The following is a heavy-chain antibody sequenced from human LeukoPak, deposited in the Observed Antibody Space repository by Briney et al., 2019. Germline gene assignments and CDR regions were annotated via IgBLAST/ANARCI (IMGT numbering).Heavy chain of an antibody. CDR2: MNPNSGNT. CDR3: ARSFQPHYYYYYMDV. Sequence: ASVKVSCKASGYTFTSYDNNWMRQATGQGLEWMGWMNPNSGNTGYAQKFQGRVTMTRNTSISTAYMELSGLRSEDTDVYYCARSFQPHYYYYYMDVWGKGTTVTVSS. J-gene: IGHJ6*03. D-gene: IGHD2-2*01. CDR1: GYTFTSYD. V-gene: IGHV1-8*01.